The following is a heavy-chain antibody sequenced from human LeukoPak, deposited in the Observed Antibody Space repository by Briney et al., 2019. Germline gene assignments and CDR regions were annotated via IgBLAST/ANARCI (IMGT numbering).Heavy chain of an antibody. CDR3: ARQGGYSFPRYYFDY. J-gene: IGHJ4*02. CDR1: GFTVSSYW. D-gene: IGHD5-18*01. V-gene: IGHV3-7*01. Sequence: GGSLRLSCAASGFTVSSYWMSWVRQAPGKGLEWVANIKQDGSEKYYVDSVKGRFTISRDNAKNSLYLQMNSLRAEDTAVNYCARQGGYSFPRYYFDYWGQGTLVTVSS. CDR2: IKQDGSEK.